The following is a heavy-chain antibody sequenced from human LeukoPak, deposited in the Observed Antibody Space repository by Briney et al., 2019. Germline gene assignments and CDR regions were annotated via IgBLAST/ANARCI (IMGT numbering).Heavy chain of an antibody. CDR1: GYSISSGYY. CDR3: ARDEV. Sequence: SETLSLTCTVSGYSISSGYYWGWIRQPPGKGLEWIGSIYHSGSTYYNPSLKSRVTISVDTSKNRFSLKLSSVTAADTAVYYCARDEVWGQGTLVTVSS. V-gene: IGHV4-38-2*02. CDR2: IYHSGST. J-gene: IGHJ4*02.